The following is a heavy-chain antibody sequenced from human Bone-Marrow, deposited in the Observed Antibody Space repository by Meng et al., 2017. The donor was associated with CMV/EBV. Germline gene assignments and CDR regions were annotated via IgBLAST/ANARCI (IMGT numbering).Heavy chain of an antibody. CDR3: AKNGLYDFWSGYYTGYYYGMDV. D-gene: IGHD3-3*01. CDR2: ISYDGGNK. CDR1: GFTFSTYA. V-gene: IGHV3-30-3*02. Sequence: GESLKISCAASGFTFSTYAMHWVRQAPGKGLEWVAVISYDGGNKYYTDSVKGRFTISRDNSKNTLYLQMNSLRPEDTAVYYCAKNGLYDFWSGYYTGYYYGMDVWGQGTTVTVSS. J-gene: IGHJ6*02.